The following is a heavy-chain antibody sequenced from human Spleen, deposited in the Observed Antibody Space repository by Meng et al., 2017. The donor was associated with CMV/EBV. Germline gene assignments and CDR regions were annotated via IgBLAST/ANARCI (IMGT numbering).Heavy chain of an antibody. CDR1: GFTFSSYA. D-gene: IGHD6-6*01. Sequence: GESLKISCAASGFTFSSYAMSWVRQAPGKGLEWVSAISGSGGSTYYADSVKGRFTTSRDNSKSTLYLQMNSLRADDTAVYYCAKGRIAARPYDFDYWGQGTLVTVSS. CDR3: AKGRIAARPYDFDY. J-gene: IGHJ4*02. CDR2: ISGSGGST. V-gene: IGHV3-23*01.